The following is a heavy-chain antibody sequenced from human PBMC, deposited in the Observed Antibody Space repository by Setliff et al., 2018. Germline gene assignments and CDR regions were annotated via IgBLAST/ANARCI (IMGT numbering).Heavy chain of an antibody. CDR1: GFTFSTYR. D-gene: IGHD2-15*01. CDR2: IWDDGVKK. V-gene: IGHV3-33*08. J-gene: IGHJ4*02. Sequence: GGSLRLSCAASGFTFSTYRMHWVRQAPGKGLEWVAVIWDDGVKKYHADSVKGRFTISRDNSKNTLYLQMNSLRPEDAAVYYCARTCSGSGCYAGLESWGQGTPVTVSS. CDR3: ARTCSGSGCYAGLES.